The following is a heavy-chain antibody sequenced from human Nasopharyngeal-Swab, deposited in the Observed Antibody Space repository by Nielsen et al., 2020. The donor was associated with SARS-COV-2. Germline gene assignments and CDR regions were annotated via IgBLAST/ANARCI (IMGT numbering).Heavy chain of an antibody. Sequence: GESLKISCASSGFPFSTYWMHWVRQPPGKGLLCVSRIDTDGTITDYADSVKGRFTISRDNTKNSVYLQMNSLRTEDSALYYCAKDLPGYKGFDYWGQGTLVTVSS. CDR2: IDTDGTIT. CDR3: AKDLPGYKGFDY. CDR1: GFPFSTYW. D-gene: IGHD5-24*01. V-gene: IGHV3-74*01. J-gene: IGHJ4*02.